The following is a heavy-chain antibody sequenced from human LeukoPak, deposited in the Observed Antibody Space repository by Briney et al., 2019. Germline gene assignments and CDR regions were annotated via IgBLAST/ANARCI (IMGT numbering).Heavy chain of an antibody. J-gene: IGHJ4*02. V-gene: IGHV3-43*02. Sequence: GGSLRLSCAASGFTLDDYAMHWVRQAPGKGLEWVSLISGDGGDTYYADSVRGRFTISRDNSKNSLYLQMKSLRTEDTALYYCAKDISDFWSGYYLCESWGKGTLVTVSS. CDR1: GFTLDDYA. CDR2: ISGDGGDT. D-gene: IGHD3-3*01. CDR3: AKDISDFWSGYYLCES.